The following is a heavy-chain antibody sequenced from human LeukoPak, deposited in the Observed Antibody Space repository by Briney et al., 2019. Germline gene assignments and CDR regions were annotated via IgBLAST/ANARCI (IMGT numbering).Heavy chain of an antibody. CDR3: AREGYSSSWPTYNWFDP. J-gene: IGHJ5*02. D-gene: IGHD6-13*01. Sequence: ASVNVSCKASGYTFTGYYMHWVRQAPGQGLEWMGWINPNSGGTNYAQKFQGRVTMTRDTSISTAYMELSRLRSDDTAVYYCAREGYSSSWPTYNWFDPWGQGTLVTVSS. V-gene: IGHV1-2*02. CDR2: INPNSGGT. CDR1: GYTFTGYY.